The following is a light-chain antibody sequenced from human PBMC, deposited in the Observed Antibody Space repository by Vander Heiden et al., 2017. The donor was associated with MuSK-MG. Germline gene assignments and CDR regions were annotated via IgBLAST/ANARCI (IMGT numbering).Light chain of an antibody. V-gene: IGKV1-5*03. CDR2: KAS. CDR1: QSISSW. Sequence: DIQMTQSPSTLSASVCDRVTITCRASQSISSWLAWYQQKPGNAPKLLIYKASSLESGVPSRFSGSGSGTEFTLTISSLQPDDFATYYCQQYNSYPLTFGGGTKVEIK. CDR3: QQYNSYPLT. J-gene: IGKJ4*01.